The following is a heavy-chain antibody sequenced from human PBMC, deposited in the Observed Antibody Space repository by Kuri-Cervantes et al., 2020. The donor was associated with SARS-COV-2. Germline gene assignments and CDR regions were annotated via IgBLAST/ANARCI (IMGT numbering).Heavy chain of an antibody. D-gene: IGHD5-24*01. CDR2: ISSSSSYI. Sequence: GESLKTSCAASGFTFSSYSMNWVRQAPGKGLEWVSSISSSSSYIYYADSVKGRFAISRDNAKNSLYLQMNSLRAEDTAVYYCARAGRWLQSTPFDYWGQGTLVTVSS. CDR1: GFTFSSYS. V-gene: IGHV3-21*01. J-gene: IGHJ4*02. CDR3: ARAGRWLQSTPFDY.